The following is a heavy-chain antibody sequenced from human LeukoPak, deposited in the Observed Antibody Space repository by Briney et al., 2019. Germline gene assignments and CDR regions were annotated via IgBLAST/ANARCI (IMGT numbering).Heavy chain of an antibody. J-gene: IGHJ4*02. CDR1: GGSISSGSYY. CDR2: IYYSGST. CDR3: ARLTYYDSSGYYIDY. V-gene: IGHV4-31*03. Sequence: SETLSLTCTVSGGSISSGSYYWSWIRQHPGKGLEWIGYIYYSGSTYYNPSLKSRVTISVDMSRNQFSLKLSSVTAADTAVYYCARLTYYDSSGYYIDYWGQGTLVTVSS. D-gene: IGHD3-22*01.